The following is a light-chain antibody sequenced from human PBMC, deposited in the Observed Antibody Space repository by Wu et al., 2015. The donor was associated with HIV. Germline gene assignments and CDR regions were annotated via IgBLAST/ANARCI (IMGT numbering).Light chain of an antibody. Sequence: DIQMTQSPSTLSASVGDSVTITCRASQSIRTYLVWYQQRPGEAPKVLIYKASVLESGVPSRFSGGGSETDFSLTISGLQPDDFATYFCQQYQSYPYTFGQGTKVE. CDR1: QSIRTY. J-gene: IGKJ2*01. CDR3: QQYQSYPYT. V-gene: IGKV1-5*03. CDR2: KAS.